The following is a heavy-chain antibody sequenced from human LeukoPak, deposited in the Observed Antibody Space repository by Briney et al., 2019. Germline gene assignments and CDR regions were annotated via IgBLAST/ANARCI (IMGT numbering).Heavy chain of an antibody. J-gene: IGHJ4*02. CDR3: ARDGGWAFDY. D-gene: IGHD6-19*01. Sequence: GGSLRLSCAASGFTFSSSYSMNWVRQAPGKGLEWVAHISLTTTTVSYADSVKGRYTMCRDNAKNSMFLQMNSLRAEDTAVYYCARDGGWAFDYWGQGTLVTVSS. CDR1: GFTFSSSYS. V-gene: IGHV3-48*01. CDR2: ISLTTTTV.